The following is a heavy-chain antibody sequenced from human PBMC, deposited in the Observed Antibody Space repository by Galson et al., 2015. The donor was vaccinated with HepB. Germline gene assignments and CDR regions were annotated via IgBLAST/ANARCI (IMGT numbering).Heavy chain of an antibody. CDR3: ARGEGPSFPLDY. D-gene: IGHD2/OR15-2a*01. CDR2: IWYDGSNK. V-gene: IGHV3-33*08. J-gene: IGHJ4*02. CDR1: GFTFSSYG. Sequence: SLRLSCAASGFTFSSYGMHWVRQAPGKGLEWVAVIWYDGSNKYYADSVKGRFTISRDNSKNTLYLQMNSLSAEDTAVYYCARGEGPSFPLDYWGQGTLVTVSS.